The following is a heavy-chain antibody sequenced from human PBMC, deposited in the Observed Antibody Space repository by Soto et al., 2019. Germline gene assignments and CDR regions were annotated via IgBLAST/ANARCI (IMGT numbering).Heavy chain of an antibody. CDR3: AKDRSGMVEFWSGYYESFDY. V-gene: IGHV3-21*04. D-gene: IGHD3-3*01. J-gene: IGHJ4*02. CDR2: ISSSSSTI. CDR1: GFTFSSYS. Sequence: PGGSLRLSCAASGFTFSSYSMNWVRQAPGKGLEWLSSISSSSSTIHNEAYVDGRFATSRDNPTNSLYLQRNSLRAEDTAVYYCAKDRSGMVEFWSGYYESFDYWGQGTLVTVSS.